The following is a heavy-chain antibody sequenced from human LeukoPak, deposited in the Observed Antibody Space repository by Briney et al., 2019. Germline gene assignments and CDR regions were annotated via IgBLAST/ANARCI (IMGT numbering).Heavy chain of an antibody. CDR2: ISGYNGNT. V-gene: IGHV1-18*01. CDR1: GDTFTSYG. CDR3: ARRIMYYDFWSGSYFDY. Sequence: ASVKVSCKASGDTFTSYGISWVRQAPGQGLEWMGWISGYNGNTNYAQKFQGRVTMTTDTSTSTAYMELRSLRSDDTAVYYCARRIMYYDFWSGSYFDYWGQGTLVTVSS. J-gene: IGHJ4*02. D-gene: IGHD3-3*01.